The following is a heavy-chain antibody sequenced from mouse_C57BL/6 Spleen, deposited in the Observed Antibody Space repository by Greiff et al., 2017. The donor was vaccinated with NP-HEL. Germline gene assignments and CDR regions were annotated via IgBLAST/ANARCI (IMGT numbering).Heavy chain of an antibody. D-gene: IGHD2-4*01. CDR1: GYAFSSYW. CDR3: AREKDDSYFDY. J-gene: IGHJ2*01. CDR2: IYPGDGDP. Sequence: VQLQQSGAELVKPGASVKISCKASGYAFSSYWMNWVKQRPGKGLEWIGQIYPGDGDPNYNGKFKGKATLTADKSSSTAYMQLSSLTSEDSAVDFCAREKDDSYFDYWGQGTTLTVSS. V-gene: IGHV1-80*01.